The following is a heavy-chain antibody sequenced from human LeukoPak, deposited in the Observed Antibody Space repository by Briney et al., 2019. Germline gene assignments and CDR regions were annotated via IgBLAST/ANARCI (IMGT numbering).Heavy chain of an antibody. Sequence: GGSLRLSCVASGFTFSSRDWMTWVRQAPGKGLEWVGRIKSKTDGGTTDYAAPVKGRFTISRDDSKNTLYLQMNSLKTEDTAVYYCTTDPEVVLYYYYYMDVWGKGTTVTVSS. V-gene: IGHV3-15*01. CDR3: TTDPEVVLYYYYYMDV. J-gene: IGHJ6*03. D-gene: IGHD2-21*01. CDR2: IKSKTDGGTT. CDR1: GFTFSSRDW.